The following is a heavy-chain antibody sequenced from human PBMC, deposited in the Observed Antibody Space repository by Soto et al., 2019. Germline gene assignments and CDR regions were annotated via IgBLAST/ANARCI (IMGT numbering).Heavy chain of an antibody. CDR3: ARDADILTGSDAFDI. J-gene: IGHJ3*02. Sequence: PGGSLRLSCAASGFTFSSYWMSWGRQAPGKGLEWVANIKLDGSEKYYVDSVKGRFTISRDNAKNSLYLQMNSLRAEDTAVYYCARDADILTGSDAFDIWGQGTMVTVSS. V-gene: IGHV3-7*05. CDR1: GFTFSSYW. D-gene: IGHD3-9*01. CDR2: IKLDGSEK.